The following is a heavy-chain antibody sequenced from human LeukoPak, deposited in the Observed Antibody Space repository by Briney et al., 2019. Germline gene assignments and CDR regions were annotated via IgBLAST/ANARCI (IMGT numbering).Heavy chain of an antibody. CDR2: IRYDGSNK. V-gene: IGHV3-30*02. CDR1: GFTFSSYA. D-gene: IGHD3-10*01. Sequence: PGGSLRLSCAASGFTFSSYAMHWVRQAPGKGLEWVAFIRYDGSNKYYADSVKGRFTISRDNSKNTLYLQMNSLRAEDTAVYYCAKVPDGSGSYGYFDYWGQGTLVTVSS. CDR3: AKVPDGSGSYGYFDY. J-gene: IGHJ4*02.